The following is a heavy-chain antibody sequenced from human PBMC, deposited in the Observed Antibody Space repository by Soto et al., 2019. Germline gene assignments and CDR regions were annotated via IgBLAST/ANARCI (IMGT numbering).Heavy chain of an antibody. D-gene: IGHD6-13*01. CDR1: GGTFSSYA. V-gene: IGHV1-69*06. Sequence: GASVKVSCKASGGTFSSYAISWVRQAPGQGLEWMGGIIPIFGTANYAQKFQGRVTITADKSTSTAYMELSSLRSEDTAVYYCARGGGAAAGLGFLGFDPWGQGTLVTVPQ. CDR2: IIPIFGTA. J-gene: IGHJ5*02. CDR3: ARGGGAAAGLGFLGFDP.